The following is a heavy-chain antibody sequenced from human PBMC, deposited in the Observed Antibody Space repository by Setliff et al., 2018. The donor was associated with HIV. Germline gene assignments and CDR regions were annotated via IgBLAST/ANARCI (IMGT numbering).Heavy chain of an antibody. V-gene: IGHV4-59*01. D-gene: IGHD5-18*01. CDR2: IYYRGST. CDR1: GDSISSYY. J-gene: IGHJ4*02. CDR3: ARSVDTTLVPAYYFDY. Sequence: SETLSLTCTVSGDSISSYYWSWIRQPPGKGLEWIGYIYYRGSTDYNPSLKSRVTISIDTSKNQFSLKLSSVTAADTAVYYCARSVDTTLVPAYYFDYWGQGTLVTVSS.